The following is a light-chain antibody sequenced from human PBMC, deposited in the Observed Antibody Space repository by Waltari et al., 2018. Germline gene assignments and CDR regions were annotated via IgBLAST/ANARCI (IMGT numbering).Light chain of an antibody. CDR1: QDISDS. CDR3: QQYYSTPLT. V-gene: IGKV1-27*01. Sequence: DIQLTQSPSSLSASAGDRVTIACRASQDISDSLAWYQQKPGKPPRLLIYAASTLHSGVPDRFSGSGSGTDFTLTISSLQAEDVAVYYCQQYYSTPLTFGGGTRVEIK. J-gene: IGKJ4*01. CDR2: AAS.